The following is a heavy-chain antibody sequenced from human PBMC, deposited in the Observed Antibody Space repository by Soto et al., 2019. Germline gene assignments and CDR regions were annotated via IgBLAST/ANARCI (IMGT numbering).Heavy chain of an antibody. D-gene: IGHD3-10*01. Sequence: QSQTLSLTCAVYGGSFSGYYWSWIRQPPGKGLEWIGEINHSGSTNYNPSLKSRVTISVDTSKNQFSLKLSSVTAADTAVYYCARRLLNYYGSGSYPDHPNWFDPWGQGTLVTVSS. J-gene: IGHJ5*02. CDR1: GGSFSGYY. CDR2: INHSGST. V-gene: IGHV4-34*01. CDR3: ARRLLNYYGSGSYPDHPNWFDP.